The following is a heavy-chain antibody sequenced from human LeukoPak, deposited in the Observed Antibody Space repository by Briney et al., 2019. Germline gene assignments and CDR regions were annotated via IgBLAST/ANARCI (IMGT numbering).Heavy chain of an antibody. D-gene: IGHD5-18*01. Sequence: GGSLRLSCTASGFTFSNYDMHWVRQAPGEGLEWVAFIWYDDREKKYADSVKGRFTISRDNAKNSLYLQMNSLRAEDTAVYYCARDLPRGYSYGYGYWGQGTLVTVSS. V-gene: IGHV3-33*01. J-gene: IGHJ4*02. CDR1: GFTFSNYD. CDR3: ARDLPRGYSYGYGY. CDR2: IWYDDREK.